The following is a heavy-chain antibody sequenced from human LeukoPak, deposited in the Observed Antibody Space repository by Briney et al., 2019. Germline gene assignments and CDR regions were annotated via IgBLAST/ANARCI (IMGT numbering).Heavy chain of an antibody. CDR2: ISGSGDST. D-gene: IGHD5-24*01. V-gene: IGHV3-23*01. Sequence: GGSLRLSCAASGFTFSTYAMSWVRQAPGKGLEWVSAISGSGDSTYYADSVKGRFTISRDIPKNTLYLQMNSLRAEDTAVYYCARPRWLQFGPHDSWGQGTLVTVSS. CDR1: GFTFSTYA. J-gene: IGHJ4*02. CDR3: ARPRWLQFGPHDS.